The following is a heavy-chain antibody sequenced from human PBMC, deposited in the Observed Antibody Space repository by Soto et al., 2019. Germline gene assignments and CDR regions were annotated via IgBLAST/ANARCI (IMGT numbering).Heavy chain of an antibody. D-gene: IGHD2-21*02. CDR2: IYYSVRT. Sequence: SETRSLTCIVSGESISSSSYYWGWILHPPGKGLEWIGSIYYSVRTYYNPSFKSRVTISIDTSKNQFSLKLSSVTATDTAVYYCARQRTTVVTQAYFDHWGQGAMVTVSS. V-gene: IGHV4-39*01. CDR3: ARQRTTVVTQAYFDH. CDR1: GESISSSSYY. J-gene: IGHJ4*02.